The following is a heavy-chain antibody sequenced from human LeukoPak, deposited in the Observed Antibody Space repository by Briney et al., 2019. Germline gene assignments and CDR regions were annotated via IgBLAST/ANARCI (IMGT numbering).Heavy chain of an antibody. V-gene: IGHV3-48*01. CDR1: GFTFSTYN. CDR2: ISRGSSTI. D-gene: IGHD3-10*01. Sequence: GGSLRLSCAASGFTFSTYNMNWLRQAPGKGLEWVSYISRGSSTIFYADSVKGRFTISRDNAKTSLYLQMNSLRAEDTAVYYCARATPSGSYWFDYRGQGTLVTVSS. J-gene: IGHJ4*02. CDR3: ARATPSGSYWFDY.